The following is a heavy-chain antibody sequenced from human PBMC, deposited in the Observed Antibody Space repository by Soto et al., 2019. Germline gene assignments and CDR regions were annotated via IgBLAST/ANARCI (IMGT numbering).Heavy chain of an antibody. Sequence: XSVKGSCNAAGYTFTSYDIGWVRQATGQGLEWMGWMNPNSGNTGYAQKFQGRVTMTRNTSISTAYMELSSLRSEDTAVYYCARVSTAMVLYYYYYYGMDVWGQRTTVTVSS. CDR1: GYTFTSYD. CDR3: ARVSTAMVLYYYYYYGMDV. CDR2: MNPNSGNT. D-gene: IGHD5-18*01. J-gene: IGHJ6*02. V-gene: IGHV1-8*01.